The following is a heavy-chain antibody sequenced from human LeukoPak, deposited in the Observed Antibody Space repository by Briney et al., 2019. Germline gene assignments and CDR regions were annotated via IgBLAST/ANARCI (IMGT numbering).Heavy chain of an antibody. CDR2: ISAYNDNT. CDR1: GYTFTIYG. CDR3: ARDGNYDSNYFDY. J-gene: IGHJ4*02. Sequence: ASVTVSFKASGYTFTIYGISWVRQAPGQGLEWMGWISAYNDNTNYAQKLQGRVTMTTDTSTSTAYMELRSLRSDDTAVYYCARDGNYDSNYFDYWGQGTLVTVSS. V-gene: IGHV1-18*01. D-gene: IGHD3-22*01.